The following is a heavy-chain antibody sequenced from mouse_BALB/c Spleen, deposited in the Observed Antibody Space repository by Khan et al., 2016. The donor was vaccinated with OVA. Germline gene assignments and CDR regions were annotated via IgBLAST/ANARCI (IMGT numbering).Heavy chain of an antibody. CDR2: INPSTGYT. CDR1: GYTFIHYW. V-gene: IGHV1-7*01. CDR3: ARRGLRWDFDY. D-gene: IGHD1-1*01. Sequence: VQLQQSGAELAKPGASVKMSCKASGYTFIHYWILWVKQRPGQGLEWIGYINPSTGYTEYNQNFKDKATLTADKSSSTAYMQQSSLTSEDSAVYYCARRGLRWDFDYWDQGTTLTVSS. J-gene: IGHJ2*01.